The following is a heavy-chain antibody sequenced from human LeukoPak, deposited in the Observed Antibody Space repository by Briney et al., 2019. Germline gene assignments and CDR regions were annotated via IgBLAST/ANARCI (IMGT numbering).Heavy chain of an antibody. V-gene: IGHV3-48*03. CDR3: ARLHIVVVTAEFDY. D-gene: IGHD2-21*02. J-gene: IGHJ4*02. CDR1: GFTFSSYE. Sequence: GGSLRLSCAASGFTFSSYEMNWVRQAPGKGLEWISYISSSGSTIYYADSVKGRFTISRDDAKNSLYLQMNSLRAEDTAVYYCARLHIVVVTAEFDYWGQGTLVTVSS. CDR2: ISSSGSTI.